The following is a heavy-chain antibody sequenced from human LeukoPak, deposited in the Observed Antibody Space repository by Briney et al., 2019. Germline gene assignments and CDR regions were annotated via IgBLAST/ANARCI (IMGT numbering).Heavy chain of an antibody. CDR2: ISAYNGDT. J-gene: IGHJ4*02. CDR1: GYTFTSYG. Sequence: ASVKVSCKASGYTFTSYGMSWVRQAPGQGLEWMGWISAYNGDTNYAQKLQGRVTMTTDTSTSTAYMELRSLRSDDTAVYYCAREGYCSGGSCTYFDYWGQGTLVTVSS. CDR3: AREGYCSGGSCTYFDY. D-gene: IGHD2-15*01. V-gene: IGHV1-18*01.